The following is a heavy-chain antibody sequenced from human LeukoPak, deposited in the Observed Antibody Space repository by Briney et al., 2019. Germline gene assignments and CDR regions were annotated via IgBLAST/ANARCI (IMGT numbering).Heavy chain of an antibody. J-gene: IGHJ4*02. D-gene: IGHD2-15*01. CDR2: TSGSGDNT. CDR3: AKDRVFHCIGGSCNFDY. CDR1: GFTFSSYA. Sequence: PGGSLRLSCVASGFTFSSYAMSWVRQAPGKGLEWVSSTSGSGDNTYYADSVRGRFTISRDNSKNTLYLQMTCLRAEQTGVFYCAKDRVFHCIGGSCNFDYWGQGTLVTVPS. V-gene: IGHV3-23*01.